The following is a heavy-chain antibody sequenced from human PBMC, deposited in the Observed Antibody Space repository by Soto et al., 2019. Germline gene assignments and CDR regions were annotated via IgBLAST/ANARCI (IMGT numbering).Heavy chain of an antibody. CDR3: AREGYYYDGSGYYGDAFDI. V-gene: IGHV1-69*04. CDR1: GGTFSSYT. Sequence: SVKVSCKASGGTFSSYTISWVRQAPGQGLEWMGRIIPILGIANYAQKFQGRVTITADKSTSTAYMELSSLRSEDTAVYYCAREGYYYDGSGYYGDAFDIGAQGTMVTVSS. CDR2: IIPILGIA. J-gene: IGHJ3*02. D-gene: IGHD3-22*01.